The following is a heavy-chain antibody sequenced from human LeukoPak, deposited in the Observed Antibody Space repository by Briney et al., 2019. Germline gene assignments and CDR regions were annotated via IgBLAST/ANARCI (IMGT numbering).Heavy chain of an antibody. D-gene: IGHD1-26*01. CDR1: GGSISSGGYY. V-gene: IGHV4-39*07. Sequence: PSETLSLTCAVSGGSISSGGYYWGWIRQPPGKGLEWIGSIHYSGSTYYNPSLKSRVTISEDTSKNQFSLKLSSVTAADTAVYYCAREVRSAWASFDPWGQGTLVTVSS. CDR2: IHYSGST. CDR3: AREVRSAWASFDP. J-gene: IGHJ5*02.